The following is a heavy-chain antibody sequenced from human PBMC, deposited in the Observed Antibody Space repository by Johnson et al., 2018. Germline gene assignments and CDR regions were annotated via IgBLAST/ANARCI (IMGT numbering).Heavy chain of an antibody. D-gene: IGHD3-10*01. V-gene: IGHV3-13*01. Sequence: VQLVESGGGVVQPGGSLRLSCAASGFTFSSYDMHWVRQGTGKGLEWVSGIGTAGDTYYPGSVKGRFTISRENAKNSLYLQMNSLGAGDPAVYYCARGGPITMVRYYYMDVWGKGTTVTVSS. J-gene: IGHJ6*03. CDR2: IGTAGDT. CDR1: GFTFSSYD. CDR3: ARGGPITMVRYYYMDV.